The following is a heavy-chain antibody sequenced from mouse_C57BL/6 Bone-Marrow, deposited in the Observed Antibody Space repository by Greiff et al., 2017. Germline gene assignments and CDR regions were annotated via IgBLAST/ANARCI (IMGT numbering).Heavy chain of an antibody. D-gene: IGHD1-1*01. CDR3: ARRGALLRVY. CDR2: IYPRSGNT. J-gene: IGHJ2*01. CDR1: GYTFTSYG. V-gene: IGHV1-81*01. Sequence: QVQLQQSGAELARPGASVKLSCKASGYTFTSYGISWVKQRTGQGLEWIGEIYPRSGNTYYNEKVKGKATLTADKSSSTAYRELRSLTAEDAAVYFCARRGALLRVYWGQGTTLTVSS.